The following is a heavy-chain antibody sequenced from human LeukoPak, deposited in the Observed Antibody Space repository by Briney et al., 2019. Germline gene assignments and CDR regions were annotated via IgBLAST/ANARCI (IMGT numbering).Heavy chain of an antibody. Sequence: PGGSLRLSCAASGFTFSSYSMNWVRQAPGKGLEWVSSISSSSSYIYYADSVKGRFTISRDNAKNSLYLQMNSLRAEDTAVYYCARDGVVVITPAFDIWGQGTMVTVSS. V-gene: IGHV3-21*01. CDR1: GFTFSSYS. J-gene: IGHJ3*02. D-gene: IGHD3-22*01. CDR2: ISSSSSYI. CDR3: ARDGVVVITPAFDI.